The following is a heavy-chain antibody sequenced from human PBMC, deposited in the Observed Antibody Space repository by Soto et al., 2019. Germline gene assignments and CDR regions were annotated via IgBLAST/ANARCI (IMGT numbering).Heavy chain of an antibody. D-gene: IGHD3-3*02. CDR3: ARVAFSYFGMDV. CDR2: VFSSGST. V-gene: IGHV4-4*07. CDR1: GGAISSYY. Sequence: QVQLQESGPGLVKPSETLSLTCSVPGGAISSYYWSWVRQPAGKGLEWIGRVFSSGSTNYNASLKSRVSMSIDTSKNEVSLTLMAVTAADTAVYYWARVAFSYFGMDVWGPGTTVTVSS. J-gene: IGHJ6*02.